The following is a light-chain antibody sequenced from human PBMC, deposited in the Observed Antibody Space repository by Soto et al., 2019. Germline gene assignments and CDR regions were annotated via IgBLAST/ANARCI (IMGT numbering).Light chain of an antibody. CDR1: QSVSSNY. Sequence: EIVLTQSPGTLSLSPGERATLSCRASQSVSSNYLAWYQQNPGQAPRLLIYGASSRATGIPDRFSGSGSGTDFTLTISRLEPEDFAMYYCQQYGSSRWTFGQGTKVEMK. CDR3: QQYGSSRWT. V-gene: IGKV3-20*01. J-gene: IGKJ1*01. CDR2: GAS.